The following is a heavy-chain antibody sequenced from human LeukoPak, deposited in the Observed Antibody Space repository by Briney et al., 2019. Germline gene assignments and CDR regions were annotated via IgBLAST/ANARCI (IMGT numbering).Heavy chain of an antibody. CDR3: AKSSTSRYSWFDH. Sequence: ASVKVSCKASGGTFSSYAISWVRQAPGQGLEWMGGIIPIFGTANYAQQFQGRVTITADESTSTAYMELSSLRSEDTAVYYCAKSSTSRYSWFDHWGQGTLVTVSS. V-gene: IGHV1-69*13. J-gene: IGHJ5*02. D-gene: IGHD2-2*01. CDR1: GGTFSSYA. CDR2: IIPIFGTA.